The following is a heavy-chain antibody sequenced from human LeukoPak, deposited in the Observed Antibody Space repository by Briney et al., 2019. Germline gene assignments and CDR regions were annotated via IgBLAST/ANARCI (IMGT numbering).Heavy chain of an antibody. CDR2: ISDSGST. Sequence: SETLSLTCVVSGGSLSTHHWSWIRQSPGRGLEWIGYISDSGSTNYNPSLKSRVTISVDTSKNQFTLMLSSVTAADTAVYYCARGYDSSAYYPFNYWGQGTLVTVSS. V-gene: IGHV4-59*11. CDR1: GGSLSTHH. J-gene: IGHJ4*02. D-gene: IGHD3-22*01. CDR3: ARGYDSSAYYPFNY.